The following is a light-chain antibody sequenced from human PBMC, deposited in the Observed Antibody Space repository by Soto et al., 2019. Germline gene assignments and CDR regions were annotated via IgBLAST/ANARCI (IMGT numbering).Light chain of an antibody. CDR3: SSYAGSNNLVV. CDR2: EVY. CDR1: GSDVGAYNF. V-gene: IGLV2-8*01. J-gene: IGLJ2*01. Sequence: QSALTQPPSASGSPGQSVTISCTGTGSDVGAYNFVSWYQHHPGKAPQALIYEVYKRPSGVPDRLSGSKSGNTASLTVSGLQTEDEADYYCSSYAGSNNLVVFGGGTKLTVL.